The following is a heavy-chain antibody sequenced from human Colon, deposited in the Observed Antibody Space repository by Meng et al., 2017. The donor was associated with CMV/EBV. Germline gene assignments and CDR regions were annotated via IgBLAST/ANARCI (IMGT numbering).Heavy chain of an antibody. CDR2: IYYSGAT. D-gene: IGHD6-6*01. J-gene: IGHJ3*02. CDR1: GDSISSSNDC. Sequence: GDSISSSNDCWGWIRQPPGKGLEYSGTIYYSGATYYSPSLESRVTISADTSKNHFSLKLSSVTAADTAVYCCARLPVLSPIDAFDIWGQGTMVTVSS. V-gene: IGHV4-39*02. CDR3: ARLPVLSPIDAFDI.